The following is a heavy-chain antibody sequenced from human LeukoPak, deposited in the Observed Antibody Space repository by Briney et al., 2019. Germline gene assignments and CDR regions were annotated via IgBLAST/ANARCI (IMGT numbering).Heavy chain of an antibody. CDR2: ISSSNNI. D-gene: IGHD3-3*01. CDR3: AKASRKYYDFWSGYSYYFDY. Sequence: GGSLRLSCAASGFIFSSYSMNWVRQAPGKGLEWVSYISSSNNIYYADSVKGRFTISRDNAKNSLYLQMNSLRAEDTAVYYCAKASRKYYDFWSGYSYYFDYWGQGTLVTVSS. CDR1: GFIFSSYS. J-gene: IGHJ4*02. V-gene: IGHV3-48*01.